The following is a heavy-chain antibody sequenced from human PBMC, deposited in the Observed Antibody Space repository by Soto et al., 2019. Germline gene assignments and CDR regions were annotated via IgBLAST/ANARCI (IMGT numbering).Heavy chain of an antibody. D-gene: IGHD1-26*01. Sequence: GASVKVSCKASGYSFTGNSMHWVRQAPGQGLEWMGWINAGNGNTKYSQKFQGRVTITRDTSASTAYMELSSLRSEDTAVYYCARGPVRVGATYYYYGMDVWGQGTTVTVSS. V-gene: IGHV1-3*01. J-gene: IGHJ6*02. CDR3: ARGPVRVGATYYYYGMDV. CDR2: INAGNGNT. CDR1: GYSFTGNS.